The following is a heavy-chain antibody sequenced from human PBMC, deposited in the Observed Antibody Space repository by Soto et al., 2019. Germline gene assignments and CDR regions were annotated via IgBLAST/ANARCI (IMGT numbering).Heavy chain of an antibody. J-gene: IGHJ4*01. V-gene: IGHV1-69*13. Sequence: SVKVSCKASGGTFSSYAISWVRQAPGQGLEWMGGIIPIFGTANYAQKFQGRVTITADESTSTAYMELSSLRSEDTAVYYCARTGYRIAYSDYWGHGSLGTLSS. CDR2: IIPIFGTA. D-gene: IGHD3-9*01. CDR1: GGTFSSYA. CDR3: ARTGYRIAYSDY.